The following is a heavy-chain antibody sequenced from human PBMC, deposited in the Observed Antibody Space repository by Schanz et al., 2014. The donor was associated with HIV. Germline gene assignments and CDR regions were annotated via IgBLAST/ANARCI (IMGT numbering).Heavy chain of an antibody. CDR3: ARGIRRDCSSPSCNTGWFDP. V-gene: IGHV4-34*01. J-gene: IGHJ5*02. CDR2: INLDGNT. Sequence: QVQLQQWGAGLLKPSETLSLTCAVYGGSFSGYYWSWIRQPPGKGLEWLGEINLDGNTNYNPSLKSRVTISIDTSKNQFSLKLSSVTAADTAVYYCARGIRRDCSSPSCNTGWFDPWGQGTLVTVSS. CDR1: GGSFSGYY. D-gene: IGHD2-2*02.